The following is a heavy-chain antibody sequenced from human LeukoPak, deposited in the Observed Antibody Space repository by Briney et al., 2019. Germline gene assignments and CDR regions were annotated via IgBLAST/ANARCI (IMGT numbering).Heavy chain of an antibody. CDR1: GFTFSSYS. Sequence: GGSLRLSCAASGFTFSSYSMNWVRQAPGKGLEWVSSISSSSSYIYYADSVKGRFTISRDNAKNSLYLQMNSLRAEDTAVYYCARDPRRYCSSTSCYSREPWFDPWGRGTLVTVSS. CDR3: ARDPRRYCSSTSCYSREPWFDP. CDR2: ISSSSSYI. D-gene: IGHD2-2*02. J-gene: IGHJ5*02. V-gene: IGHV3-21*01.